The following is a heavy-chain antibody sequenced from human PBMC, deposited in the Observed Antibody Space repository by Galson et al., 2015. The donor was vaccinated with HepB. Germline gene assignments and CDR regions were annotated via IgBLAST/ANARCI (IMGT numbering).Heavy chain of an antibody. CDR3: ARGGWGVVVPAAEPMTTVTTGFDY. J-gene: IGHJ4*02. D-gene: IGHD2-2*01. CDR2: INHSGST. Sequence: ETLSLTCAVYGGSFSSYYWSWIRQPPGKGLEWIGEINHSGSTNYNPSLKSRVTISVDTSKNQFSLKLSSVTAADTAVYYCARGGWGVVVPAAEPMTTVTTGFDYWGQGTLVTVSS. V-gene: IGHV4-34*01. CDR1: GGSFSSYY.